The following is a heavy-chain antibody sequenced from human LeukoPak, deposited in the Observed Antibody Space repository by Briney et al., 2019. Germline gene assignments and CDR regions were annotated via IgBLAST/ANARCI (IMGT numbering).Heavy chain of an antibody. V-gene: IGHV3-30-3*01. CDR3: ARDQIIDYGGLAV. D-gene: IGHD4-23*01. Sequence: QTGGSQRLSCAASGFTFSSYAMHGVRQAPGKGLEWVAVISYDGSNKYYADSVKGRFTISRDNSKNTLYLQMNSLRAEDTAVYYCARDQIIDYGGLAVWGQGTTVTVSS. CDR1: GFTFSSYA. J-gene: IGHJ6*02. CDR2: ISYDGSNK.